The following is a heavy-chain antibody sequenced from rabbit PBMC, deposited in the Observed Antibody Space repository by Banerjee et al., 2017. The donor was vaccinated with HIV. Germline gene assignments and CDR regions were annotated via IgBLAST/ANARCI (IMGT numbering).Heavy chain of an antibody. V-gene: IGHV1S47*01. D-gene: IGHD4-1*01. Sequence: QEQLEESGGDLVKPGGTLTLTCKASGIDFSSNAMCWVRQAPGKGPEWIACIYNGDGSTYYASWVNGRFTVSKTSSTTVTLQMTSLTVADTATYFCARDDGGWDYYFGLWGQGTLVTVS. CDR2: IYNGDGST. CDR3: ARDDGGWDYYFGL. J-gene: IGHJ4*01. CDR1: GIDFSSNA.